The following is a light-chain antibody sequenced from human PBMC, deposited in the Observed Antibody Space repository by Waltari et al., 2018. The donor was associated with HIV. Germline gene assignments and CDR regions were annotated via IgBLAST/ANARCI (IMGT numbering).Light chain of an antibody. CDR2: LNSDGSH. CDR3: QTWGTGIRVV. CDR1: SWHSRYA. V-gene: IGLV4-69*01. Sequence: QLVLTQSPSASASLGASVKITCPLRSWHSRYAIAWHPQQSEKGPRYLMKLNSDGSHSKGDGIPDRFSGSSSGAERYLTISSLQSEDEADYYCQTWGTGIRVVFGGGTKLTVL. J-gene: IGLJ2*01.